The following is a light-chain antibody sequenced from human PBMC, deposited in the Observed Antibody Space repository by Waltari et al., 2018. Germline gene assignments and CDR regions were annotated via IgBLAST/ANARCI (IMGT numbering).Light chain of an antibody. J-gene: IGKJ2*01. Sequence: ILITQSPSSLSASAGHHVTITCRESQRISSYLNWYQQKPGSAPKLLLYAASSLQSGVTSKFSGSGSGTDFTLTISSLQPEDFATYYCQQSYSTPHTFGQGTKLEIK. CDR1: QRISSY. CDR3: QQSYSTPHT. CDR2: AAS. V-gene: IGKV1-39*01.